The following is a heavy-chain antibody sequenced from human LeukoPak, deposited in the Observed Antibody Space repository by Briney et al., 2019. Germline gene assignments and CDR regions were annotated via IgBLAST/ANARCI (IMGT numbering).Heavy chain of an antibody. V-gene: IGHV3-48*02. CDR2: ISGSSGAI. CDR1: GFTFISYS. J-gene: IGHJ4*02. Sequence: GGSLRLSCAASGFTFISYSMNWVRQAPGKGLEWLSYISGSSGAIYYADSVKGRFTISRDNAKNSMYLQMHSLRDDDTAVYYCAREEYYYGSGTYYNVLDYWGQGALVTVSS. D-gene: IGHD3-10*01. CDR3: AREEYYYGSGTYYNVLDY.